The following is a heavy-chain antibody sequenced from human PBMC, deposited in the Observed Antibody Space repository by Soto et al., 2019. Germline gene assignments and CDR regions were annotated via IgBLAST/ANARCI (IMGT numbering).Heavy chain of an antibody. D-gene: IGHD3-22*01. CDR1: GGSISSSNW. CDR2: IYHSGST. CDR3: ARSPDSSGYYPRWYYYGLDV. Sequence: SETLSLTCAVSGGSISSSNWWSWVRQPPGKGLDWIGEIYHSGSTNYNPSLKSRVTISVDKSKNQFSLKLSSVTAADTAVYYCARSPDSSGYYPRWYYYGLDVWGQGTTVTVYS. V-gene: IGHV4-4*02. J-gene: IGHJ6*02.